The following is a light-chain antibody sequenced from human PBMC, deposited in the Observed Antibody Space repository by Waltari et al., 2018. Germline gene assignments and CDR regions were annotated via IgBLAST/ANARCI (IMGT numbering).Light chain of an antibody. CDR1: RSVLYSSNNKNY. CDR2: WAS. CDR3: QQYYSTPLT. V-gene: IGKV4-1*01. Sequence: DIVMTQSRDSRAVSVGERATINCKSSRSVLYSSNNKNYLAWYQQKPGQPPKLLIYWASTRESGVPDRFSGSGSGTDFTLTISSLQAEDVAVYYCQQYYSTPLTFGGGTKVEIK. J-gene: IGKJ4*01.